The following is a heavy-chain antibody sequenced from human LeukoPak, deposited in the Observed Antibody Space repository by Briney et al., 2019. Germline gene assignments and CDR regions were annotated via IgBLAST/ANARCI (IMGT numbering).Heavy chain of an antibody. CDR2: ISAYNGNT. V-gene: IGHV1-18*04. D-gene: IGHD3-10*01. Sequence: ASVKVSCKASGYTFTSYGISWVRQAPGQGLEWMGWISAYNGNTNYAQKLQGRVTMTTDTSTSTAYMEQRSLRSDDTAVYYCARDSPVGSGSYYPVSYWGQGTLVTVSS. J-gene: IGHJ4*02. CDR1: GYTFTSYG. CDR3: ARDSPVGSGSYYPVSY.